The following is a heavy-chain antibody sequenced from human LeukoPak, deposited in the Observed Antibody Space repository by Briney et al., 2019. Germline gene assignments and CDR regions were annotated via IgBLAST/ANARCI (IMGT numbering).Heavy chain of an antibody. J-gene: IGHJ4*02. CDR1: GFTFSSYG. V-gene: IGHV3-30*18. Sequence: PGGSLRLSCAASGFTFSSYGLHWVRQAPGKGLEWVAVISYDGSNKYYADSVKGRFTISRDNSKNTLYLQMNSLRAEDTAVYYCAKQRGLYDFWSGYLLDYWGQGTLVTVSS. CDR2: ISYDGSNK. CDR3: AKQRGLYDFWSGYLLDY. D-gene: IGHD3-3*01.